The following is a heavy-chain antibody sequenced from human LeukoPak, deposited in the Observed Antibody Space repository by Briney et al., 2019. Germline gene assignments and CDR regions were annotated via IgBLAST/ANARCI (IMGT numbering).Heavy chain of an antibody. D-gene: IGHD3-3*01. Sequence: RASVKVSCKASGGTFSSYAISWVRQAPGQGLEWMGGIIPIFGTANYAQKFQGRVTITADESTSTAYMELSSLRSEDTAVYYCARDRIGERYFDYWGQGTLATVSS. CDR2: IIPIFGTA. CDR1: GGTFSSYA. CDR3: ARDRIGERYFDY. V-gene: IGHV1-69*13. J-gene: IGHJ4*02.